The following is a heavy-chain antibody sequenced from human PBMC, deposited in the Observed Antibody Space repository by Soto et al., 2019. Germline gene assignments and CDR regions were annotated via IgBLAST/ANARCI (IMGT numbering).Heavy chain of an antibody. V-gene: IGHV4-4*07. J-gene: IGHJ4*02. Sequence: PSETLSLTCTVSGGSINTFYWSWVRQPAGKGLEWIGRIFSSGSTSFNPSLESRVAMSVDTSKNHFSLNLSSVTAADTAIYYCGRGMIGTSRHSDSDYWGQGTQVTVSS. D-gene: IGHD2-2*01. CDR1: GGSINTFY. CDR2: IFSSGST. CDR3: GRGMIGTSRHSDSDY.